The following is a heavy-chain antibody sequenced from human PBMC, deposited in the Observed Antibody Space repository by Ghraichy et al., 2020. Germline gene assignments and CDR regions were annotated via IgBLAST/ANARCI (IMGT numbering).Heavy chain of an antibody. CDR2: ITDSGSST. J-gene: IGHJ4*02. CDR1: GFAFSSYA. CDR3: AKGSLRSCSGASCYPLDY. V-gene: IGHV3-23*01. D-gene: IGHD2-15*01. Sequence: LSLTCVASGFAFSSYAMAWVRQAPGKRLEWVSVITDSGSSTYYVDSVKGRFTISRDNSKNTLYLQMNSLRDEDMGVYYCAKGSLRSCSGASCYPLDYWGQGTLVTVDS.